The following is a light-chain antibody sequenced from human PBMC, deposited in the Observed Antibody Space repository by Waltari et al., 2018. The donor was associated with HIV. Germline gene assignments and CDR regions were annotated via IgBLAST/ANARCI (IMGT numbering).Light chain of an antibody. CDR2: ADS. CDR1: KLGDKY. Sequence: SYELTQPPSVSVSPGQTASITCSGDKLGDKYACWYQQKPGQSPVLLIYADSRRPSGIPERFSGSKSGNTATLTIRGTQAMDEADYYCRAWDSSTVVFGGGTK. V-gene: IGLV3-1*01. J-gene: IGLJ2*01. CDR3: RAWDSSTVV.